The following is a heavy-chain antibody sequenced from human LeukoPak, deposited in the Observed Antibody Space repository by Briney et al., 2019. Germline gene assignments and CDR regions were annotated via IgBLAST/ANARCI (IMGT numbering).Heavy chain of an antibody. J-gene: IGHJ6*02. CDR3: ARRLRFSDGGYGMDV. Sequence: GGSLRLSCAASGFTFSSYAMSWVRQAPGKGLEWVSGINWNGGSTGYADSVKGRFTISRDNAKNSLYLQMNSLRAEDTALYHCARRLRFSDGGYGMDVWGQGTTVTVSS. V-gene: IGHV3-20*01. CDR2: INWNGGST. D-gene: IGHD3-3*01. CDR1: GFTFSSYA.